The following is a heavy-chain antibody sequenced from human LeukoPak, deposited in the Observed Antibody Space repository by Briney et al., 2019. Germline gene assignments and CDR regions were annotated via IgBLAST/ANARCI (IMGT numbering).Heavy chain of an antibody. J-gene: IGHJ5*02. V-gene: IGHV3-23*01. CDR3: ARDLGQYYDTSDNWFDP. Sequence: GETLRLSCAASGFTFSSYGMSWVRQAPGKGLEWVTTISESGSSTYYADSVKGRFTISRDNAKNTLNLQMNSLRAEDTAVYYCARDLGQYYDTSDNWFDPWGQGTLVTVSS. CDR1: GFTFSSYG. D-gene: IGHD3-22*01. CDR2: ISESGSST.